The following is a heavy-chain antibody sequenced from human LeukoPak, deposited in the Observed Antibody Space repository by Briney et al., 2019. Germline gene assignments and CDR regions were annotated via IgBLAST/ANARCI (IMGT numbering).Heavy chain of an antibody. CDR2: ITWNSRSV. D-gene: IGHD2-15*01. CDR3: AKTHDGSSFLNDAFDV. J-gene: IGHJ3*01. Sequence: GGSLRLSCAASGFTFEDYAIHWVRQVPGKGLDWVAGITWNSRSVDFADSVKGRFIISRDNAKKLVYLQMNSLRPQDTAIYYCAKTHDGSSFLNDAFDVWGQGTMVTVSS. CDR1: GFTFEDYA. V-gene: IGHV3-9*01.